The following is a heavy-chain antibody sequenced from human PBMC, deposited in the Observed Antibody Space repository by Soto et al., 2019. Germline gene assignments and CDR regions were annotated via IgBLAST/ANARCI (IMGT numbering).Heavy chain of an antibody. V-gene: IGHV4-30-4*01. J-gene: IGHJ4*02. CDR1: GGSISSGEYF. CDR3: ARVRVVGVTNRPCDI. D-gene: IGHD1-26*01. CDR2: MYRSGTT. Sequence: QVQLQESGPGLVKPSQTLSLTCTVSGGSISSGEYFWSWIRQPPGKGLEWIGHMYRSGTTYYNASLRSPLRIAPDTSKNQVSLELTSATGADTAVYYCARVRVVGVTNRPCDIWGQGTLVTVSS.